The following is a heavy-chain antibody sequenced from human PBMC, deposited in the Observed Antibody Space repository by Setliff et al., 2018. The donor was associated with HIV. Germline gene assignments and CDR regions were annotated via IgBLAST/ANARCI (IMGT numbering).Heavy chain of an antibody. CDR3: ARGKFRSTWSLFADYFFDS. CDR2: INPNNGDT. D-gene: IGHD2-8*02. CDR1: GYTFTNYY. V-gene: IGHV1-2*02. Sequence: GESLKVSCKASGYTFTNYYVHWVRQVPGQGLEWMGWINPNNGDTDYPQKFQGRVTMTRVTSITTAYIDLSGLTSDDTAVYYCARGKFRSTWSLFADYFFDSWGQGTLVTVSS. J-gene: IGHJ4*02.